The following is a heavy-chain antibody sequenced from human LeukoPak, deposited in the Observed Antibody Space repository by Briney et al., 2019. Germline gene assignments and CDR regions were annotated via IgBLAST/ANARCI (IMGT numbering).Heavy chain of an antibody. CDR2: ISNNGRT. J-gene: IGHJ6*03. D-gene: IGHD3-3*01. Sequence: SETLSLTCTVSGDSVSSYYWSWIRPPPGKGLEWSAYISNNGRTNYHPPLNRRVTISVDTYKQQFSLTLNSVTAADTAVYYCARDFRSATPWGYYYMDVWGKGTTVTVSS. V-gene: IGHV4-59*02. CDR1: GDSVSSYY. CDR3: ARDFRSATPWGYYYMDV.